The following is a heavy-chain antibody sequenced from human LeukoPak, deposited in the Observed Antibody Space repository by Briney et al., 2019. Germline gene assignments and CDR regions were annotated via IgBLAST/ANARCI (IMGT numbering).Heavy chain of an antibody. CDR2: IYHGGST. Sequence: SETLSLTCTVSGYSISIGYYWGWIRQPPGKGLEWIGSIYHGGSTYYNPSLKSRFTMSVDTSKNQSSLKLSSVTAADTAVYYCARDAAGKAMKGFDYWGQGTLVTVSS. J-gene: IGHJ4*02. V-gene: IGHV4-38-2*02. CDR1: GYSISIGYY. D-gene: IGHD6-13*01. CDR3: ARDAAGKAMKGFDY.